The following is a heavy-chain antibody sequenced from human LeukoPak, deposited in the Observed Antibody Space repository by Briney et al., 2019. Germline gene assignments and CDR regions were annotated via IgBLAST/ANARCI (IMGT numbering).Heavy chain of an antibody. Sequence: VASVKVSCKASGYTFTSYYMHWVRQAPGQGLEWMGRIIPILGIANYAQKFQGRVTITADKSTSTAYMELSSLRSEDTAVYYCARDLQQLVSPDAFDIWGQGTMVTVSS. V-gene: IGHV1-69*04. CDR3: ARDLQQLVSPDAFDI. CDR1: GYTFTSYY. CDR2: IIPILGIA. J-gene: IGHJ3*02. D-gene: IGHD6-13*01.